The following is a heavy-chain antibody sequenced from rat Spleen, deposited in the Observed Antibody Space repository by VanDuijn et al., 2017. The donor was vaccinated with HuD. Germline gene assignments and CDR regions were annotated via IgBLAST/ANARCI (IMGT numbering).Heavy chain of an antibody. Sequence: EVQLVESGGGLVQPGRSMKLSCAASGFTFSHYGMAWVCQAPTKGLEWVATISYDGSSTYYRHSVKGRFTISRDNAKSTLYLQMDSLRSEDTATYYCARHGHPSYFDYWGQGVMVTVSS. CDR1: GFTFSHYG. CDR3: ARHGHPSYFDY. D-gene: IGHD3-8*01. CDR2: ISYDGSST. V-gene: IGHV5-29*01. J-gene: IGHJ2*01.